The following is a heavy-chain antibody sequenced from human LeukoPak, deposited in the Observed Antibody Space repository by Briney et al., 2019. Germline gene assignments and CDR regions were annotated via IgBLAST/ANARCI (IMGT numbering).Heavy chain of an antibody. CDR3: ASQLRYCTSTSCPPEWYFDL. D-gene: IGHD2-2*01. CDR2: IYPGDSDT. CDR1: GYSFTSYW. J-gene: IGHJ2*01. Sequence: GESLMISCKGSGYSFTSYWIGWVHQMPGKGLEWMGIIYPGDSDTRYSPSFQGQVTISADKSISTAYLQWSSLKASDTAMYYCASQLRYCTSTSCPPEWYFDLWGRGTLVTVSS. V-gene: IGHV5-51*07.